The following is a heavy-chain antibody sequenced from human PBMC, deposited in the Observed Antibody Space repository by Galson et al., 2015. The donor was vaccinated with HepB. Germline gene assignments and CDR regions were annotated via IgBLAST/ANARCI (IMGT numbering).Heavy chain of an antibody. CDR2: VSYNGHNK. J-gene: IGHJ5*02. CDR1: GFTFGSYT. V-gene: IGHV3-30*04. Sequence: SLRLSCAASGFTFGSYTVHWVRQAPGKGLEWVALVSYNGHNKYYVDSVKGRFTISRDNSNNTLYLQMNSLRVDDTAIYYCARGAPGGWFDPWGQRTLVTVSS. CDR3: ARGAPGGWFDP. D-gene: IGHD3-10*01.